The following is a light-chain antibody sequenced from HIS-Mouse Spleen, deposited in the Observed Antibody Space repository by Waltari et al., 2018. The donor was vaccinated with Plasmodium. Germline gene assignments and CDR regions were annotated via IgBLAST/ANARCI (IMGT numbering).Light chain of an antibody. CDR3: YSTDSSGNHSRV. CDR2: EDS. CDR1: ALPKKY. V-gene: IGLV3-10*01. J-gene: IGLJ3*02. Sequence: SYELTQPPSVSVSPGQTARITCSGDALPKKYAYWYQQKSGQDPVLVISEDSKRPSGIPERFSGSSSGTMATLTISGAQVEDEADNYCYSTDSSGNHSRVFGGGTKLTVL.